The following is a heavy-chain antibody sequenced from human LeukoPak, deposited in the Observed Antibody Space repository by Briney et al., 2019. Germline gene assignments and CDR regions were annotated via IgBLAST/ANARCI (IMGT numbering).Heavy chain of an antibody. D-gene: IGHD3-10*01. CDR2: INHSGST. CDR1: GGSFSGYY. V-gene: IGHV4-34*01. J-gene: IGHJ6*03. CDR3: ARRMGRRFGERYYYYHYMDV. Sequence: PSETLALTCAVYGGSFSGYYWSWMRQPPGKGLEWIGEINHSGSTNYNPSLKSRVTISVDTSKNQFSLKLSSVTAADTAVYYCARRMGRRFGERYYYYHYMDVWGKGTTVTISS.